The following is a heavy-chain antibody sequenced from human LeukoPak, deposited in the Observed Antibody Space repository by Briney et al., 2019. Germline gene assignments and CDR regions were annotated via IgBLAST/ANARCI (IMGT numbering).Heavy chain of an antibody. CDR1: GGFISSSSHY. V-gene: IGHV4-39*07. Sequence: SETLSLTCTVSGGFISSSSHYWAWIRQPPGKGLEWIGSINYSGSTYYSPSLKSRVTISVDTSKNQFSLKLSSVTAADTAVYYCAREQNSSAGSWGQGTLVTVSS. CDR3: AREQNSSAGS. CDR2: INYSGST. J-gene: IGHJ5*02. D-gene: IGHD6-6*01.